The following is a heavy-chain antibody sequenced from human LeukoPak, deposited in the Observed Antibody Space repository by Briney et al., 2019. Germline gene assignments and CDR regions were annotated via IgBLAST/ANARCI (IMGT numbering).Heavy chain of an antibody. CDR3: ARETDAKQRYMDV. CDR2: ISYDGSNK. Sequence: GGSLRLSCAASGFTFSSYAMHWVRQAPGKGLEWVAVISYDGSNKYYADSVKGRFTISRDNSKNTLYLQMNSLRAEDTAVYYCARETDAKQRYMDVWGKGTTVTVSS. V-gene: IGHV3-30*01. J-gene: IGHJ6*03. D-gene: IGHD6-25*01. CDR1: GFTFSSYA.